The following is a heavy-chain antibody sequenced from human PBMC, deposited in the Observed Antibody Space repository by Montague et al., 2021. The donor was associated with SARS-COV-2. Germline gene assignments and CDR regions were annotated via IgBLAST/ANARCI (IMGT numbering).Heavy chain of an antibody. D-gene: IGHD3-16*01. CDR3: ARSMIRGGLNWFDS. CDR2: IYQSGTT. CDR1: GASISNGGYT. Sequence: TLSLTCAVSGASISNGGYTWSWIRRPPGKGLEWIGYIYQSGTTLYNPSLKSRVTISVDKSKNQFSLQLTSVIAADTAIYFCARSMIRGGLNWFDSWGQGTLVTVSS. V-gene: IGHV4-30-2*01. J-gene: IGHJ5*01.